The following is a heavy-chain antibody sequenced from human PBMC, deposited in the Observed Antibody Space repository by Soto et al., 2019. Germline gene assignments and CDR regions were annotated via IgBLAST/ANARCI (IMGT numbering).Heavy chain of an antibody. V-gene: IGHV1-46*01. CDR3: ARDLERYYYDSSSGYYGMDV. Sequence: GASVKVYCKASGYTFTSYYMHWVRQAPGQGLEWMGIINPSGGSTSYAQKFQGRVTMTRDTSTSTVYMELSSLRSEDTAVYYCARDLERYYYDSSSGYYGMDVWGQGTTVTVSS. CDR2: INPSGGST. J-gene: IGHJ6*02. CDR1: GYTFTSYY. D-gene: IGHD3-22*01.